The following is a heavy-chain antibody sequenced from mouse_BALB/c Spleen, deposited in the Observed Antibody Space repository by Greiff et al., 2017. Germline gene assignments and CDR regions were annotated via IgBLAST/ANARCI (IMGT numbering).Heavy chain of an antibody. CDR3: ARQDYGSSYDYAMDY. V-gene: IGHV1-54*01. CDR2: INPGSGGT. CDR1: GYAFTNYL. D-gene: IGHD1-1*01. J-gene: IGHJ4*01. Sequence: QVQLKQSGAELVRPGTSVKVSCKASGYAFTNYLIEWVKQRPGQGLEWIGVINPGSGGTNYNEKFKGKATLTADKSSSTAYMQLSSLTSDDSAVYFCARQDYGSSYDYAMDYWGQGTSVTVSS.